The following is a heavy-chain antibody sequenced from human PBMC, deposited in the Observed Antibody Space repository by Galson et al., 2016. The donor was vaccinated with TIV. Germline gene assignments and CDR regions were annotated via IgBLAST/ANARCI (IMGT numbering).Heavy chain of an antibody. D-gene: IGHD1-26*01. J-gene: IGHJ6*02. CDR3: ARGPTTRRGYYGLDI. Sequence: SLRLSCAASRFSLSDYAMTWVRQAPGKGLEWVSDISGRGGTAHYAGSVKGRFTISRDNSKNTLYLHMSSLRAEDTALYYCARGPTTRRGYYGLDIWGQGTTVTVSS. CDR2: ISGRGGTA. V-gene: IGHV3-23*01. CDR1: RFSLSDYA.